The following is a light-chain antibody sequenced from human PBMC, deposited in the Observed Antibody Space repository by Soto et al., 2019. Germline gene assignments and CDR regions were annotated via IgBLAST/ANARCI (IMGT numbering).Light chain of an antibody. J-gene: IGLJ2*01. Sequence: QSALTQPRSVSGSPGQSVTISCTGTSSDVGTYNYVSWYQQHPGKAPKLMIYDVNKRPSGVPDRFSGSKSGNTASLTISGLQAEDEADYYCYSYAGTYNLVFGGGTQLTVL. CDR1: SSDVGTYNY. CDR2: DVN. V-gene: IGLV2-11*01. CDR3: YSYAGTYNLV.